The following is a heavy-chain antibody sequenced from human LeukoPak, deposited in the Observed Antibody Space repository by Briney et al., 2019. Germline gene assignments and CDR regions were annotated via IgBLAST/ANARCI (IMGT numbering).Heavy chain of an antibody. J-gene: IGHJ3*02. CDR1: GFTFSSYS. D-gene: IGHD3-22*01. CDR2: ISSSSTYI. Sequence: GGSLRLSCAASGFTFSSYSMNWVRQAPGKGLEWVSSISSSSTYIYYADSVKGRFTISRDNAKNSLYLQMNSLRAEDTAVYYCAKLEDSSGWHQGDAFDIWGQGTMVTVSS. CDR3: AKLEDSSGWHQGDAFDI. V-gene: IGHV3-21*01.